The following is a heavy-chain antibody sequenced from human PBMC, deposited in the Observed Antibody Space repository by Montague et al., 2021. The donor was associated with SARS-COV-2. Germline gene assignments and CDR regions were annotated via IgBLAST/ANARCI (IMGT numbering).Heavy chain of an antibody. CDR3: ARGAPTITMIVVVFTGAGWYFDL. CDR1: SECFGDYY. D-gene: IGHD3-22*01. CDR2: INHSGSI. Sequence: SETLSLTCAVYSECFGDYYWTWIRQPPGKGLEWIGEINHSGSIKYNPSLKSRVSISVDTSKNQFSLKLTSVTAADTAVYYCARGAPTITMIVVVFTGAGWYFDLWGRGTLVTVSS. V-gene: IGHV4-34*01. J-gene: IGHJ2*01.